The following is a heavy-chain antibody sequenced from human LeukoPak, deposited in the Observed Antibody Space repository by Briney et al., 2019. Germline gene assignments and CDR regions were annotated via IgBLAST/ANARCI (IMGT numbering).Heavy chain of an antibody. CDR3: AKDHTTVTISMIDY. CDR2: ISYDGSNK. CDR1: GFTFSSYA. J-gene: IGHJ4*02. D-gene: IGHD4-17*01. Sequence: GGSLRLSCAASGFTFSSYAMHWVRQAPGKGLEWVAVISYDGSNKYYADSVKGRFTISRDNSKNTLYLQMNSLRAEDTAVYYCAKDHTTVTISMIDYWGQGTLVTVSS. V-gene: IGHV3-30-3*01.